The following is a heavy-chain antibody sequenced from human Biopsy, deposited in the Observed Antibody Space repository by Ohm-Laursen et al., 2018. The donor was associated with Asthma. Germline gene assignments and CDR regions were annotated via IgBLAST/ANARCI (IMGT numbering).Heavy chain of an antibody. J-gene: IGHJ4*02. CDR1: GVSIRSYY. CDR3: AGFCSGGNCPDH. Sequence: TLSLTCTVSGVSIRSYYWTWIRQPPGKGLEWIGNIHYSGSTYSNPFLKSRVTISVDTSKKQISLRLSSVIAADTAVYYCAGFCSGGNCPDHWGQGTLVTVSS. V-gene: IGHV4-59*01. D-gene: IGHD2-15*01. CDR2: IHYSGST.